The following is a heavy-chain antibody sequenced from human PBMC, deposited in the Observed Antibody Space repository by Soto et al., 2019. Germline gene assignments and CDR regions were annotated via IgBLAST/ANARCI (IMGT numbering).Heavy chain of an antibody. CDR3: ARGFPLWFDP. J-gene: IGHJ5*02. CDR2: ISAYNDNT. CDR1: GYTFSSYA. Sequence: ASVKVSCKPSGYTFSSYAISWVRQAPGQGLEWTGWISAYNDNTNYVQKLQGRVTITRDTSASTAYMELSSLRSEDTAVYYCARGFPLWFDPWGQGTLVTVSS. V-gene: IGHV1-18*01. D-gene: IGHD3-3*01.